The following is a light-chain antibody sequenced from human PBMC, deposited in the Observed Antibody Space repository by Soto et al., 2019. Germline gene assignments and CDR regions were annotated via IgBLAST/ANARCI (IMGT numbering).Light chain of an antibody. J-gene: IGKJ1*01. CDR1: QSVRSN. V-gene: IGKV3-15*01. CDR3: QQYNNWWT. CDR2: SAS. Sequence: EVVMTQSPATLSLSPGERATLSCRASQSVRSNLAWYQQKPGQAPRLLIYSASTRATGIPARFSGSGSGTEFTLTISSLQSEDFAVYYCQQYNNWWTFGQGTKVDI.